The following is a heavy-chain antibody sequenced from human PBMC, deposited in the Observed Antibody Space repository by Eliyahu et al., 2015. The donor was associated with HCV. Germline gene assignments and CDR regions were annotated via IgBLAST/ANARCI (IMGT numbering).Heavy chain of an antibody. CDR3: ARGPEVNNGYYYNY. J-gene: IGHJ4*02. Sequence: QVQLVQSGGEVKKPGSSVKVSCXASGGTFSSYTIDWVRQAPGQGLEWMGGIIPLFGRPNYAQKFQGRVTITADESTSTAYMELSSLGSEDTAVYYCARGPEVNNGYYYNYWGQGTLVTVSS. D-gene: IGHD5-12*01. CDR2: IIPLFGRP. V-gene: IGHV1-69*01. CDR1: GGTFSSYT.